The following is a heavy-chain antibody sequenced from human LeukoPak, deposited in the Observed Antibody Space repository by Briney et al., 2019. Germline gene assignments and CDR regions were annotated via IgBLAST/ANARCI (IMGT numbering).Heavy chain of an antibody. CDR3: AIIYLIVGATTFDY. D-gene: IGHD1-26*01. J-gene: IGHJ4*02. CDR2: IRYDGSNK. V-gene: IGHV3-30*02. Sequence: GGSLRLSCAASGFTFSSYGMHWVRQAPGKGLEWVAFIRYDGSNKYYADSVKGRFTISRDNSKNTLYLQMNSLRAEDTAVYYCAIIYLIVGATTFDYWGQGTLVTVSS. CDR1: GFTFSSYG.